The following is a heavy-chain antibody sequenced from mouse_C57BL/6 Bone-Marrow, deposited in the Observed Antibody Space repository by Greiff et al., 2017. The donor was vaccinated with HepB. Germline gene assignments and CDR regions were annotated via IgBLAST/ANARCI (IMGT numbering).Heavy chain of an antibody. V-gene: IGHV1-80*01. CDR3: ARRGVGLRRRGLYAMDY. CDR1: GYAFSSYW. CDR2: IYPGDGDT. Sequence: VQLQQSGAELVKPGASVKISCKASGYAFSSYWMNWVKQRPGKGLEWIGQIYPGDGDTNYNGKFKGKATLTADKSSSTAYMQLSSLTSEDSAVYFCARRGVGLRRRGLYAMDYWGQGTSVTVSS. J-gene: IGHJ4*01. D-gene: IGHD2-2*01.